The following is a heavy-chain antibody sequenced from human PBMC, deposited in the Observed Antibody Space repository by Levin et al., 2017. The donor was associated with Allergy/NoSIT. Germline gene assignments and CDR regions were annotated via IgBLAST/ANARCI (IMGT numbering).Heavy chain of an antibody. J-gene: IGHJ4*02. CDR2: ISTSSNYI. CDR1: GFTFSNYA. CDR3: ARTPGGVVAGQL. V-gene: IGHV3-21*01. D-gene: IGHD6-19*01. Sequence: GGSLRLSCAASGFTFSNYAMNWVRQAPGKGLEWVSSISTSSNYIYYADSVKGRFTISRDNAKNSLYLQMSSLRAEDTAVYYCARTPGGVVAGQLWGPGTLVTVSS.